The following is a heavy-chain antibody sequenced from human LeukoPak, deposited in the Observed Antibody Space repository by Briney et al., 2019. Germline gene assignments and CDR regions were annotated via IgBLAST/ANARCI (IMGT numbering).Heavy chain of an antibody. Sequence: GASVKVSCKASGYTFTGYYMHWVRQAPGQGLEWMGWINPNSGGTNYAQKFQGRVTMTRDTSISTAYMELSRLRSDDTAVYYCAGGFAPGYYDSSGYYDYWGQGTLVTVSS. V-gene: IGHV1-2*02. D-gene: IGHD3-22*01. CDR2: INPNSGGT. J-gene: IGHJ4*02. CDR3: AGGFAPGYYDSSGYYDY. CDR1: GYTFTGYY.